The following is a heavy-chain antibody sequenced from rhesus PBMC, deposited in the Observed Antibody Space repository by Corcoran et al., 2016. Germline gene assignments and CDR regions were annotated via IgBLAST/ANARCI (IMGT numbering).Heavy chain of an antibody. V-gene: IGHV4-106*01. Sequence: QVQLQESGPGLVKPSETLSLTCAVSGGSISDDYYWSWIRQPPGKGLEWIGYIYGSGGGTNYNPSLKSRVTISIDTSKNQFSLKLSSVTAAETAVYYCARHEDIAAAGRFDVWGPGVLVTVSS. J-gene: IGHJ5-1*01. D-gene: IGHD6-25*01. CDR3: ARHEDIAAAGRFDV. CDR2: IYGSGGGT. CDR1: GGSISDDYY.